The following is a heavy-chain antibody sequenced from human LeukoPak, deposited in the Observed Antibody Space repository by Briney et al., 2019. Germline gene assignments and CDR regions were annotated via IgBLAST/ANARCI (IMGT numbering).Heavy chain of an antibody. D-gene: IGHD1-7*01. CDR1: GGSFSGYY. V-gene: IGHV4-34*01. Sequence: PSETLSLTCAVYGGSFSGYYWSWIRQPPGKGLEWIGEINHSGSTNYNPSLKSRVTISVDTSKNQFSLKLSSVTAADTAVYYCARGDPNWNWYFDCWGQGALVTVSS. CDR2: INHSGST. J-gene: IGHJ4*02. CDR3: ARGDPNWNWYFDC.